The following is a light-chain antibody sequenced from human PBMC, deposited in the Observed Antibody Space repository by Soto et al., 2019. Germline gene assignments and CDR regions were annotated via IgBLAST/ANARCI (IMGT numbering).Light chain of an antibody. Sequence: VVRTQSPATLSLSPGEIATLSCRASQSVNSNLAWYQQKAGQAPRLLIYGTSTRATGIPARFSGSGSGTDFTLTISSLQFEDFAVYYCQQYNNWPRTFGQGTKVDIK. CDR2: GTS. CDR3: QQYNNWPRT. CDR1: QSVNSN. V-gene: IGKV3-15*01. J-gene: IGKJ1*01.